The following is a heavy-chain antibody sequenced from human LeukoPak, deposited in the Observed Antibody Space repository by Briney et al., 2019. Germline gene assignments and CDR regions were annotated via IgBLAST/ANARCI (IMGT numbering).Heavy chain of an antibody. Sequence: GGSLRLSCAASGFTLSSYWMSWVRQAPGKGLEWVANIKQDGSEKYYVDSVKGRFTISRDNAKNSLYLQMNSLRAEDTAVYYCARETRYSSSCYDYWGQGTLVTVSS. CDR3: ARETRYSSSCYDY. V-gene: IGHV3-7*01. CDR2: IKQDGSEK. D-gene: IGHD6-13*01. J-gene: IGHJ4*02. CDR1: GFTLSSYW.